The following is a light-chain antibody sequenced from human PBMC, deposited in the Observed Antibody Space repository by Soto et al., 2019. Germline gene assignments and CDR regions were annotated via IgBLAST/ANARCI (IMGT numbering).Light chain of an antibody. CDR2: AIS. CDR3: QQCYSTPWT. Sequence: DIQMTQSPSSLSVSVGDRVTITCGASQSVTTYLHWYQQKAGEAPKLLIYAISNLQSGVSSRFSGSGSGTDFSLTINTLQPEDFATYYCQQCYSTPWTFGQGTKVEIK. J-gene: IGKJ1*01. V-gene: IGKV1-39*01. CDR1: QSVTTY.